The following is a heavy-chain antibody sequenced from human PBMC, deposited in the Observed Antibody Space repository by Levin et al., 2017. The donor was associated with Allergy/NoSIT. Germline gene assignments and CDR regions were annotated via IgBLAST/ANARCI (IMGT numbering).Heavy chain of an antibody. V-gene: IGHV3-30*18. CDR2: ISYDGSNK. CDR1: GFTFSSYG. J-gene: IGHJ4*02. Sequence: GGALRLSCAASGFTFSSYGMHWVRQAPGKGLEWVAVISYDGSNKYYADSVKGRFTISRDNSKNTLYVQMNSLRAEDTAVYYCAKGAVSSSGSYGYYFDYWGQGILVTVSS. D-gene: IGHD1-26*01. CDR3: AKGAVSSSGSYGYYFDY.